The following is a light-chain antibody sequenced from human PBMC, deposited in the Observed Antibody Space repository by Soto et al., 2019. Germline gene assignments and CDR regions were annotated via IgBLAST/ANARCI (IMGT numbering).Light chain of an antibody. J-gene: IGLJ3*02. CDR1: SSDVGGYSY. CDR2: DVS. V-gene: IGLV2-14*01. Sequence: QSALTQPASVSGSPGQSITISCTGTSSDVGGYSYVSWYQQYPGKAPKLKIYDVSDRPSGVSNRFSGSKSGNTASLTISGLQAEDEADYYCSSYTSSSTGVFGGGTKLTVL. CDR3: SSYTSSSTGV.